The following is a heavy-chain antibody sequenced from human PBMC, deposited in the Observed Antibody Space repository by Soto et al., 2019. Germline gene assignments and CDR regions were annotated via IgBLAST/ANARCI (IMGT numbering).Heavy chain of an antibody. CDR3: ARVDIVVRSYMSL. J-gene: IGHJ6*02. V-gene: IGHV3-74*01. D-gene: IGHD2-2*01. CDR1: GLTYSTAW. CDR2: INRDGSVT. Sequence: GGTLRLACEVSGLTYSTAWMHWVRQAPGKGLVWVSSINRDGSVTNYADSVKGRFTISRDSAEKTLYLQINSLRADDTGVYYCARVDIVVRSYMSLWGQGPTVTVS.